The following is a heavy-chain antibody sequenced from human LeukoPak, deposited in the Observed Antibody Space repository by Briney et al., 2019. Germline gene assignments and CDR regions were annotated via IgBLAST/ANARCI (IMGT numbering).Heavy chain of an antibody. V-gene: IGHV3-30*02. CDR2: IRYDGSNK. J-gene: IGHJ4*02. CDR1: GFTFSSYG. CDR3: AKDLRDGYNNLFFDY. Sequence: GGSLRLSCAASGFTFSSYGMHWVRQAPGKGLEWVAFIRYDGSNKYYADSVKGRFTISRDNSKNTLYLQMNSLRAEDTAVYYCAKDLRDGYNNLFFDYWGQGTLVTVSS. D-gene: IGHD5-24*01.